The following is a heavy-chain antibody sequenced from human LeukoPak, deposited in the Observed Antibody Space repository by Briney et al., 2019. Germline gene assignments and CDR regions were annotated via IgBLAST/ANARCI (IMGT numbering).Heavy chain of an antibody. Sequence: PSETLSLTCTVSGGSISSYYWSWIRQPPGKGLEWIGYIYYSGSTNYNPSLKSRVTISVDTSKNQFSLKLSSVTAADTAVYYCARGASYLYYWGQGTLVTVSS. CDR2: IYYSGST. CDR3: ARGASYLYY. V-gene: IGHV4-59*01. J-gene: IGHJ4*02. CDR1: GGSISSYY.